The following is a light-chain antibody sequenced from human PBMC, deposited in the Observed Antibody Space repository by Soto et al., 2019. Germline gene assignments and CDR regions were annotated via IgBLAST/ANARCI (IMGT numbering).Light chain of an antibody. CDR2: RGS. Sequence: EIVMTQSPATLSMSPGARATLSCTASHYVYSNVAWLQQRPGQAPRLLIYRGSARPTGTPARFSGSGSGTEFTLTITSLQSEDFAVYYCQQYHNLWTFGQGTEVEIK. J-gene: IGKJ1*01. V-gene: IGKV3-15*01. CDR1: HYVYSN. CDR3: QQYHNLWT.